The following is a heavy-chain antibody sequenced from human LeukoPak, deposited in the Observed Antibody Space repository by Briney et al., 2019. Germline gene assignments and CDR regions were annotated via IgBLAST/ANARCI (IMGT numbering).Heavy chain of an antibody. J-gene: IGHJ4*02. D-gene: IGHD3/OR15-3a*01. CDR1: GASISSSYSY. CDR2: IYYTGNT. CDR3: ARQTGSGLFILP. V-gene: IGHV4-39*01. Sequence: SETLSLTCTVSGASISSSYSYWGWIRQPPGMGLEWIGSIYYTGNTYYNASLKSQVSISIDTSKNQFSLKLTSVTAADTAVYYCARQTGSGLFILPGGQGTLVTVSS.